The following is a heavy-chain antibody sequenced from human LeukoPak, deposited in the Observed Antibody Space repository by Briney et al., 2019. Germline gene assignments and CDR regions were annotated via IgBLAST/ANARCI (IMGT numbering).Heavy chain of an antibody. CDR2: INDDGSTT. V-gene: IGHV3-74*01. CDR1: GFTFSRSW. CDR3: ARAHGSNWLDP. J-gene: IGHJ5*02. D-gene: IGHD1-1*01. Sequence: PGGSLRLSCAASGFTFSRSWMHWVRQAPGKGLVWVSRINDDGSTTSYADSVKGRFTISRDNAKKTLFLQMNSLRAEDTGVYYCARAHGSNWLDPWGQGTLVTVSS.